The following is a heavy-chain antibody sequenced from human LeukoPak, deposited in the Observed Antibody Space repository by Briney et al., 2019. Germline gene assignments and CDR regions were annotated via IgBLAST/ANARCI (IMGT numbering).Heavy chain of an antibody. CDR2: IYPGGSDT. Sequence: ESLKIXXKGXGYXFTSYWIGWVRQMPGKGLEWMGIIYPGGSDTRYSPSFQGQVTISADKSISTAYLQWSSLKASDTAMYYCARVHDFWSGYPNAFDIWGQGTMVTVSS. V-gene: IGHV5-51*01. CDR3: ARVHDFWSGYPNAFDI. CDR1: GYXFTSYW. J-gene: IGHJ3*02. D-gene: IGHD3-3*01.